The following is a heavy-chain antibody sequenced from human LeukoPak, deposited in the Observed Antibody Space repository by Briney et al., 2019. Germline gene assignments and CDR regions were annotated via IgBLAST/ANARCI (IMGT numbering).Heavy chain of an antibody. V-gene: IGHV3-7*01. Sequence: GGSLRLSCAASGFTFSNYWMSWVRQAPGKGLGWVANIKQDGSEKSYVDSVKGRFTISRDNAKNSLYLQMNSLRAEDTAVYYCARDVGSCSGGSCYDAFDIWGQGTMVTVSS. D-gene: IGHD2-15*01. CDR2: IKQDGSEK. J-gene: IGHJ3*02. CDR3: ARDVGSCSGGSCYDAFDI. CDR1: GFTFSNYW.